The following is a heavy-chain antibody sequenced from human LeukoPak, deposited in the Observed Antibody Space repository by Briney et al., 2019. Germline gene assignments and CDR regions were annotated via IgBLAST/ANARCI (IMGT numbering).Heavy chain of an antibody. CDR2: INNSGNT. CDR3: AREGSSSPGAFDI. V-gene: IGHV4-59*13. Sequence: MPSETLSLTCTVSGASISSYYWSWIRQPPGKGLEWIGYINNSGNTNYNPSLKSRITLSLDTPRNQFSLKLSSVTAADTAVYYCAREGSSSPGAFDIWGQGTLVIVSS. CDR1: GASISSYY. J-gene: IGHJ3*02. D-gene: IGHD6-13*01.